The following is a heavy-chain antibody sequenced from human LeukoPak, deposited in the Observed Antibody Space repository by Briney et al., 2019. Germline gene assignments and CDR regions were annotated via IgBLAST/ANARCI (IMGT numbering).Heavy chain of an antibody. Sequence: GASVKVSCKASGGTFSNHAVSWVRQAPGQGLEWMGRVISILGIANHAQRFQGRVTITADKSTSTAYMELSSLRSEDTAVYYCARYYYDSSGYLYYYGMDVWGQGTTVTVSS. J-gene: IGHJ6*02. CDR1: GGTFSNHA. CDR2: VISILGIA. CDR3: ARYYYDSSGYLYYYGMDV. D-gene: IGHD3-22*01. V-gene: IGHV1-69*04.